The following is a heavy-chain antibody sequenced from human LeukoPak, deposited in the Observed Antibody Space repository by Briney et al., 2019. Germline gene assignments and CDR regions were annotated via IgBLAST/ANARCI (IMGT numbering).Heavy chain of an antibody. Sequence: PGRSLRLSCAASGFTFDDYAMHWVRQAPGKGLEWVSGISWNSGSIGYADSVKGRFTISRDNAKNSLYLQMNSLRAEDTALYYCAKDVIGYYDSGWYFDLWGRGTLVTVSS. CDR1: GFTFDDYA. V-gene: IGHV3-9*01. D-gene: IGHD3-22*01. J-gene: IGHJ2*01. CDR3: AKDVIGYYDSGWYFDL. CDR2: ISWNSGSI.